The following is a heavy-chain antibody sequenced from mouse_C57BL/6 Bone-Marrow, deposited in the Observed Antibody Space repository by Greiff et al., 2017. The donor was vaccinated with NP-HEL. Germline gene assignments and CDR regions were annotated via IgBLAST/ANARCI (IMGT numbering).Heavy chain of an antibody. D-gene: IGHD2-3*01. V-gene: IGHV3-6*01. J-gene: IGHJ2*01. CDR1: GYSITSGYY. Sequence: EVQLVESGPGLVKPSQSLSLTCSVTGYSITSGYYWNWIRQFPGNKLEWMGYISYDGSNNYNPSLKNRISITRDTSKNQFFLKLNSVTTEDTATYYCARGDGYYIFDYWGQGTTLTVSS. CDR2: ISYDGSN. CDR3: ARGDGYYIFDY.